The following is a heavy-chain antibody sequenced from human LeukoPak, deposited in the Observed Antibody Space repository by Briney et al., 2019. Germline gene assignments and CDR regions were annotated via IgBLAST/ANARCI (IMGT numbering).Heavy chain of an antibody. Sequence: ASVKVSCKASGYTFIDYYMHWVRQAPGQGLEWMGWIDPKSGGTSYAQKFQDRVAMIRDTSISTAYMELTRLRSDDTAVYYCARAYSSGRYGSTDYWGQGTLVTVSS. V-gene: IGHV1-2*02. J-gene: IGHJ4*02. D-gene: IGHD6-19*01. CDR3: ARAYSSGRYGSTDY. CDR2: IDPKSGGT. CDR1: GYTFIDYY.